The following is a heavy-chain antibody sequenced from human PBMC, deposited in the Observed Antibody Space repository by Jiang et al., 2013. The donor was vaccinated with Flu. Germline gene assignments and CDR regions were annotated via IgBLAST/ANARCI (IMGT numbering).Heavy chain of an antibody. V-gene: IGHV4-61*02. CDR3: ARENRRGAIPSFAFDY. D-gene: IGHD3-10*01. J-gene: IGHJ4*02. CDR1: GGSISSSSYY. CDR2: IYTSGST. Sequence: SLTCTVSGGSISSSSYYWSWIRQPAGKGLEWIGRIYTSGSTNYNPSLKSRVTMSVDTSKNQFSLKLSSVTAADTAVYYCARENRRGAIPSFAFDYWGQGTLVTVSS.